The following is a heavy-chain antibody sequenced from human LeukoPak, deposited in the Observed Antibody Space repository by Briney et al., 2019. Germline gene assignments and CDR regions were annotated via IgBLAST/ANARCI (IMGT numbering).Heavy chain of an antibody. CDR2: ISSSGNTI. J-gene: IGHJ6*02. V-gene: IGHV3-48*03. CDR3: ARADVPAGTGFMDV. CDR1: EFTFTSYE. Sequence: PGGSLRLSCAASEFTFTSYELNWVRQAPGKGLEWVSYISSSGNTISYADSVKGRFTISRDNAKNSLYLQMNSLRVEDTAVYYCARADVPAGTGFMDVWGQGTTVTVSS. D-gene: IGHD6-13*01.